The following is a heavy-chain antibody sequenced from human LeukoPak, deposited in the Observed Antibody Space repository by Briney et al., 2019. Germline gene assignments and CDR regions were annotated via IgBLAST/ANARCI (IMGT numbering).Heavy chain of an antibody. D-gene: IGHD3-22*01. CDR3: AKDPRKSVGYYDSSGSGY. CDR1: GFDFSNSF. CDR2: ISSRSTTI. V-gene: IGHV3-11*04. Sequence: PGGSLRLSCTASGFDFSNSFMAWVRQAPGKGLEWISYISSRSTTIYYADSVKGRFTISRDNGKNTVYLQMNSLRAEDTAVYYCAKDPRKSVGYYDSSGSGYWGQGTLVTVSS. J-gene: IGHJ4*02.